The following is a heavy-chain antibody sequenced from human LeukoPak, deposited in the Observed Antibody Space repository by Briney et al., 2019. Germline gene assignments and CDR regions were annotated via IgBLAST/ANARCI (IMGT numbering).Heavy chain of an antibody. CDR3: ARDNQQTTENYYGMDV. Sequence: GRSLRLSCAASGFTFSSYGMHWVRQAPGKGLEWVAVIWYDGSNKYYADSVKGRFTISRDNSKNTLYLQMNSLRAEDTAVHYCARDNQQTTENYYGMDVWGQGTTVTVSS. J-gene: IGHJ6*02. V-gene: IGHV3-33*01. CDR1: GFTFSSYG. D-gene: IGHD4-11*01. CDR2: IWYDGSNK.